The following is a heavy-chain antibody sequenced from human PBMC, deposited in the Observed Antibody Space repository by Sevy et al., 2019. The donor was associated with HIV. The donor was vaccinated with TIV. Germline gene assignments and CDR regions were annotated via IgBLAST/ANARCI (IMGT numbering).Heavy chain of an antibody. Sequence: GGSLRLSCAASGFTFSNYAMNSVRQAPGKGLEWVSGISGSGGSGDKTNYADSVKGRFTISRDDSKNSLYLQLNSLRAEDTAIYYCARKYDSSGYFDYWGQGTLVTVSS. D-gene: IGHD3-22*01. CDR3: ARKYDSSGYFDY. CDR1: GFTFSNYA. CDR2: ISGSGGSGDKT. J-gene: IGHJ4*02. V-gene: IGHV3-23*01.